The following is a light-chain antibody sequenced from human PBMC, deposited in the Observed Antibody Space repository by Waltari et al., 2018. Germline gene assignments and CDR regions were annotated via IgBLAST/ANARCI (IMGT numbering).Light chain of an antibody. Sequence: DIQMTQSPSTLSASVGDRVTITCRASQSVRGWWAWYQQKPGKAPKLLIYKASILESGVPSRFSGSGSGTDFTLTIRSLQPDDFATYYCQQYNIPGTFGQGTKLEIK. V-gene: IGKV1-5*03. CDR3: QQYNIPGT. CDR1: QSVRGW. CDR2: KAS. J-gene: IGKJ2*02.